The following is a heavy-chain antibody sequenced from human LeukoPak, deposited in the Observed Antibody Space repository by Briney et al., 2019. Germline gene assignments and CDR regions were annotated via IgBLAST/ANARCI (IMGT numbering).Heavy chain of an antibody. Sequence: ASVKVSCKASGYTFTGYYMHWVRQAPGQGLEWMGRINPNSGGTNYAQKFQGRVTMTRDTSISTAYMELSRLGSDDTAVYYCARGEYYYYYYMDVWGKGTTVTVSS. CDR1: GYTFTGYY. V-gene: IGHV1-2*06. CDR2: INPNSGGT. CDR3: ARGEYYYYYYMDV. J-gene: IGHJ6*03.